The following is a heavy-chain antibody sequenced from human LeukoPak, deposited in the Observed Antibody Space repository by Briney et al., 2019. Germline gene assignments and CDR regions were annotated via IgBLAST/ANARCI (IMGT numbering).Heavy chain of an antibody. D-gene: IGHD6-19*01. CDR2: IYHSGNT. V-gene: IGHV4-4*02. CDR1: GGSIGSSNW. Sequence: SETLSLTCAVSGGSIGSSNWWSWVRQPPGKGLEWIGEIYHSGNTNYNPSLKSRVTISVDKSKNQFSLKLSSVTAADTAVYYCASGIAVAGPPFFDYWGQGTLVTVSS. CDR3: ASGIAVAGPPFFDY. J-gene: IGHJ4*02.